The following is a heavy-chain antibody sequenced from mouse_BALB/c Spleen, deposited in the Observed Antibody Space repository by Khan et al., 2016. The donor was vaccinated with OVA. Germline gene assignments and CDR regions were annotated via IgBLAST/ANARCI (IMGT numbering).Heavy chain of an antibody. CDR1: GFSLTGYG. CDR3: ARELRLGVFAY. J-gene: IGHJ3*01. D-gene: IGHD1-2*01. CDR2: IWSDGST. Sequence: VQLQESGPGLVAPSQSLSITCTVSGFSLTGYGVNWVRQPPGKGLEWLGMIWSDGSTDYNSALKSRLSISKDNSKSQVFLKMNSLQTDDTTRYYCARELRLGVFAYWGQGTLVTVSA. V-gene: IGHV2-6-7*01.